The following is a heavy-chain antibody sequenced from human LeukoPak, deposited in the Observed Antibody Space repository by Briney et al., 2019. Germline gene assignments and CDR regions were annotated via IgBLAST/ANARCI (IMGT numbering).Heavy chain of an antibody. CDR1: GFTFSSYA. V-gene: IGHV3-30*03. D-gene: IGHD2-2*01. J-gene: IGHJ5*02. Sequence: PGGSLRLSCAASGFTFSSYAMSWVRQAPGKGLEWVAVISFGGSNKYYADSVKGRFTISRDNSKNTLYLQMNSLRADDTAVYYCATRDIVVVAAAANWFDPWGQGTLVTVSS. CDR2: ISFGGSNK. CDR3: ATRDIVVVAAAANWFDP.